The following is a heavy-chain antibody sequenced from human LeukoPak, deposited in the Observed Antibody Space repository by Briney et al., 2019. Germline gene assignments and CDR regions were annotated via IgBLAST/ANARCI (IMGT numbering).Heavy chain of an antibody. D-gene: IGHD5-12*01. CDR3: ARAPYSGYDSYFDY. V-gene: IGHV3-7*04. J-gene: IGHJ4*02. CDR1: GFTFSTYW. CDR2: IKQDGSEK. Sequence: GGSLRLSCAASGFTFSTYWMSWVRQAPGKGLEWVANIKQDGSEKYYVDSVKGRFTISRDSAKNSLYLQMNSLRAEDTAVYYCARAPYSGYDSYFDYWGQGTLVTVSS.